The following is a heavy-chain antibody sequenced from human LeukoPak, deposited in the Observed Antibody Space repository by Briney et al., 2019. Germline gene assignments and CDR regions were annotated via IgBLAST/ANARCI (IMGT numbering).Heavy chain of an antibody. Sequence: PWETLSVTCTVSGGSISSYYWSWIRQPPGKGVEWIGYIYYSGSTNYNPSLKSRVTISVDTSKNQFSLKLISVTAADTAVYYCARVHITIFGVVILDPWGQGTLVTVSS. V-gene: IGHV4-59*01. CDR2: IYYSGST. J-gene: IGHJ5*02. CDR3: ARVHITIFGVVILDP. CDR1: GGSISSYY. D-gene: IGHD3-3*01.